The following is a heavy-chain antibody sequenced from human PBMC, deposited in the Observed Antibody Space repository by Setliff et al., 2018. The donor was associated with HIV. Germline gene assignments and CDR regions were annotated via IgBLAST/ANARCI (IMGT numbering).Heavy chain of an antibody. Sequence: ASVKVSCKASGYSFPNYAIHWVRLAPGQRLEWMGWIKPASGDSQYSQKFQGRVTITRDTSASKVYMEVSRLKSEDTAVYFCGRNGCSGDSYFCDLDSWGQGTLVTVS. CDR1: GYSFPNYA. CDR2: IKPASGDS. V-gene: IGHV1-3*01. J-gene: IGHJ4*02. CDR3: GRNGCSGDSYFCDLDS. D-gene: IGHD2-21*02.